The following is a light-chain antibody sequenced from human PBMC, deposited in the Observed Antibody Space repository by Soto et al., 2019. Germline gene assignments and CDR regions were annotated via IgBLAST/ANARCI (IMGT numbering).Light chain of an antibody. CDR2: GVS. J-gene: IGKJ1*01. CDR3: LQDHNYPRT. Sequence: AIQMTQSPSSLSASVGDRVTITCRASQDIRNELGWYQQKPGKAPKALIYGVSNLQSGGPSRFSGSGSGKDFTHTISSLQPEDFAVYYCLQDHNYPRTFGQGTNVEIK. V-gene: IGKV1-6*01. CDR1: QDIRNE.